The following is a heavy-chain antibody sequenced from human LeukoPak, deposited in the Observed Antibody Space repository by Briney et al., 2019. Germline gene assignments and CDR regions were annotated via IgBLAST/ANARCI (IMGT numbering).Heavy chain of an antibody. J-gene: IGHJ6*02. V-gene: IGHV1-2*02. CDR3: ARSRNCRCTSCSREFFYGNDG. Sequence: ASVKVSCKASGYTFTGYYMHWVRQAPGQGLEWMGWINPNSGGTNYAQKFQGRVTMTRDTSISTAYMELSRLRSDDTAVYYCARSRNCRCTSCSREFFYGNDGWGQGTTVTVSS. CDR1: GYTFTGYY. D-gene: IGHD2-2*01. CDR2: INPNSGGT.